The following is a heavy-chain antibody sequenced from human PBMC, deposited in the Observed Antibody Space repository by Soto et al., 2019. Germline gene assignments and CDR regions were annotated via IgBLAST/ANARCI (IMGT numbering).Heavy chain of an antibody. J-gene: IGHJ3*02. CDR3: AKVTAVPYCDGDCGTVDAFDI. V-gene: IGHV3-23*01. Sequence: EVQLLESGGGLVQPGGSLRLSCAASGFTFSSYAMSWVRQAPGKGLEWVAAICGDGSSTYYADSVKGRFTISRDNSKNTLSLQMNSLRAEETAGYYSAKVTAVPYCDGDCGTVDAFDIWGQGTMVTVSS. CDR2: ICGDGSST. D-gene: IGHD2-21*02. CDR1: GFTFSSYA.